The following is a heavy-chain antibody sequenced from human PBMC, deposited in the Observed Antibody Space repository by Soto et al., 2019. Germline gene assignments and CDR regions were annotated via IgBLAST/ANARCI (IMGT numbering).Heavy chain of an antibody. CDR1: GFTFSSYS. Sequence: GGSLRLPCAASGFTFSSYSMHWVRQAPGKGLEWVAVISYDGSNKYYADSVKGRFTISRDNSKNTLYLQMNSLRAEDTAVYYCAKGSYSSSWYDYFDYWGQGTLVTVSS. V-gene: IGHV3-30*18. J-gene: IGHJ4*02. D-gene: IGHD6-13*01. CDR2: ISYDGSNK. CDR3: AKGSYSSSWYDYFDY.